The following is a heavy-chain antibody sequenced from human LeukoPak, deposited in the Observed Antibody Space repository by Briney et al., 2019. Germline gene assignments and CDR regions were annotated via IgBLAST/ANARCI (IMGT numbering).Heavy chain of an antibody. CDR1: GFTFSSYS. D-gene: IGHD3-16*02. CDR2: ISSSSSYI. V-gene: IGHV3-21*01. CDR3: ARGGYDYIWGSYRDPPYYFDY. J-gene: IGHJ4*02. Sequence: GGSLRLSCAASGFTFSSYSMNWVRQAPGKGLEWVSSISSSSSYIYYADSVKGRFTISRDNAKNPLYLQMNSLRAEDTAVYYCARGGYDYIWGSYRDPPYYFDYWGQGTLVTVSS.